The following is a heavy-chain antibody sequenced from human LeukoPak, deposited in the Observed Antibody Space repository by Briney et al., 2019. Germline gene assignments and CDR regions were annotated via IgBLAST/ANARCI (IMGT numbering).Heavy chain of an antibody. J-gene: IGHJ4*02. D-gene: IGHD3-3*01. V-gene: IGHV4-4*07. CDR1: GGSISSYY. Sequence: SETLSLTCTVSGGSISSYYWNWIRQPAGKGLEWIGHIYTSGSANYNPALKSRVSVSVDTSKNQFSLKLSSVTAADTAVYYCARLVRYYDPTDYWGQGTLVTVSS. CDR3: ARLVRYYDPTDY. CDR2: IYTSGSA.